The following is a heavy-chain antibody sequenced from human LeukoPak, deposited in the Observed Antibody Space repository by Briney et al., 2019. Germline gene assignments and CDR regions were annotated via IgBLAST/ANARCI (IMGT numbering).Heavy chain of an antibody. J-gene: IGHJ3*01. CDR1: KYTLTELS. CDR2: FDPEHGKT. D-gene: IGHD1-26*01. V-gene: IGHV1-24*01. CDR3: ATEDFDGIVGPIDSFDV. Sequence: ASVKVSCEVSKYTLTELSMHWVRQAPGKGLEWMGGFDPEHGKTVYAQTFQGRVTMTEDTSTGTAYMELRSLRSEDTAVYYCATEDFDGIVGPIDSFDVWGQGTMVTVSS.